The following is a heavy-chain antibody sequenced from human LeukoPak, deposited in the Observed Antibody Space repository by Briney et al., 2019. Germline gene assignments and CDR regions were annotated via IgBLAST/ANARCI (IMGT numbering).Heavy chain of an antibody. V-gene: IGHV3-74*01. CDR1: GFTFSAYW. Sequence: GGSLRLSCAASGFTFSAYWMHWVRQAPEKGLVWVSRIKSDGSSTSYADSVKGRFTISRDNAKNTLYLQMNSLRAEDTAVYYCARDRDWLPLDYWGQGTLVTVSS. J-gene: IGHJ4*02. D-gene: IGHD3/OR15-3a*01. CDR3: ARDRDWLPLDY. CDR2: IKSDGSST.